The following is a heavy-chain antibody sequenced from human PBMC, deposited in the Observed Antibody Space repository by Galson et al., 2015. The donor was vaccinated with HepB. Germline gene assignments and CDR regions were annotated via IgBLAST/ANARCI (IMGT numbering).Heavy chain of an antibody. CDR1: GGSISTTSYY. CDR2: IYYTGST. J-gene: IGHJ4*02. D-gene: IGHD4-17*01. V-gene: IGHV4-39*01. CDR3: ATRHYGDYTFDF. Sequence: ETLSLTCTVSGGSISTTSYYWVWIRQPPGKGLEWIGNIYYTGSTYYNPSLKSRVTIDVDTSKNQFSLKLSSVTAADTAVYYCATRHYGDYTFDFWGQGTLVTVSS.